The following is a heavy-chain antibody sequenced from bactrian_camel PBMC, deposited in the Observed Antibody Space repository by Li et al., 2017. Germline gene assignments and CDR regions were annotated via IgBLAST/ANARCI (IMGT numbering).Heavy chain of an antibody. D-gene: IGHD3*01. Sequence: VQLVESGGGLVQPGESLRLSCAASGFTSSTYVMYWVRQAPGNVCELVAVMSGDGSTEYTESVKGRFHIYRDDAKKTVYLQMNSLQPDDAGVYYCAAEPKGSRRWVGYAWKCQGQGTQVTVS. CDR2: MSGDGST. CDR1: GFTSSTYV. J-gene: IGHJ4*01. V-gene: IGHV3S10*01.